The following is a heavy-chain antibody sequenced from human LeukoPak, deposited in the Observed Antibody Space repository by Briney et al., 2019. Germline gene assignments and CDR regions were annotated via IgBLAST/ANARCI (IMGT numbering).Heavy chain of an antibody. CDR1: GLSFSDNY. V-gene: IGHV3-11*01. J-gene: IGHJ4*02. Sequence: GGSLRLSCAASGLSFSDNYMGWLRQPPGKGLEWLSYINSDRSMTKYTASVQGRFTISRDNAKRSLFLQMNNLRANDTARYYCAKGSHGWTFDVWGQGSQVTGSS. CDR2: INSDRSMT. CDR3: AKGSHGWTFDV. D-gene: IGHD2-2*03.